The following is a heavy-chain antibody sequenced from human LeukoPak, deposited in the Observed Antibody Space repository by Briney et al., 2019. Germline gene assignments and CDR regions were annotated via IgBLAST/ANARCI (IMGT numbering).Heavy chain of an antibody. Sequence: PSETLSLTCTVSGGSISSYYWSWIRQPPGKGLEWIGYIYYSGSTNYNPSLKSRVTISVDTSKNQFSLKLSSVTAADTAVYYCARLGSGSRRAHDYWDQGTLVTVSS. D-gene: IGHD1-26*01. V-gene: IGHV4-59*08. J-gene: IGHJ4*02. CDR1: GGSISSYY. CDR2: IYYSGST. CDR3: ARLGSGSRRAHDY.